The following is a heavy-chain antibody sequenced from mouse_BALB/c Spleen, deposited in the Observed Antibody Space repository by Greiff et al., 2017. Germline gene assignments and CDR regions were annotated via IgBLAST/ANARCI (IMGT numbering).Heavy chain of an antibody. V-gene: IGHV1-4*02. CDR2: INPSSGYT. CDR1: GYTFTSYT. J-gene: IGHJ1*01. CDR3: ARLGRYWYFDV. D-gene: IGHD4-1*01. Sequence: VKLMESAAELARPGASVKMSCKASGYTFTSYTMHWVKQRPGQGLEWIGYINPSSGYTEYNQKFKDKTTLTADKSSSTAYMQLSSLTSEDSAVYYCARLGRYWYFDVWGAGTTVTVSS.